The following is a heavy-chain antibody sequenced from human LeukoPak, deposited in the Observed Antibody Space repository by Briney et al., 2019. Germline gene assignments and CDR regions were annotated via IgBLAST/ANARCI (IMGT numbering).Heavy chain of an antibody. D-gene: IGHD5-18*01. CDR1: GFTFGSFA. Sequence: GGSLRLSCAASGFTFGSFAMYWVRQAPGKGLDWIAGIFGSGGSPHYADCVKGRFAISRDNSKNTVYLQINSLRAEDTAVYYCGKTTAGYSSGQKPAWPVDYWGQGTLVTVSS. J-gene: IGHJ4*02. CDR3: GKTTAGYSSGQKPAWPVDY. V-gene: IGHV3-23*01. CDR2: IFGSGGSP.